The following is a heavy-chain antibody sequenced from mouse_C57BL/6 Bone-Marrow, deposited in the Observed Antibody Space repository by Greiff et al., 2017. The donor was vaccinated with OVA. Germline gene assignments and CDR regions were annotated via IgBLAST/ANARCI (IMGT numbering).Heavy chain of an antibody. CDR3: VRHSTVAPYFDV. Sequence: EVQLVESGGGLVQPKGSLKLSCAASGFSFNTYAMNWVRQAPGKGLEWVARIRSKSNNYATYYADSVKDRFTISRDDSESMLYLQMNNLKTEDTAMYYCVRHSTVAPYFDVWGTGTTVTVSS. J-gene: IGHJ1*03. D-gene: IGHD1-1*01. CDR2: IRSKSNNYAT. V-gene: IGHV10-1*01. CDR1: GFSFNTYA.